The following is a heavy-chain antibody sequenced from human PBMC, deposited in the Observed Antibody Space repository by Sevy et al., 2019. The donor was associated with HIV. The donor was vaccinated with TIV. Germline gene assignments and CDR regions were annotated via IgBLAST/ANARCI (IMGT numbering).Heavy chain of an antibody. J-gene: IGHJ6*02. D-gene: IGHD3-10*01. CDR2: ISGSGGST. Sequence: GGSLRLSCAASGFTFSSYAMSWVRQAPGKGLEWVSAISGSGGSTYYADSVKGRFTISRDNSKNTLDLQMNSLKAEETAVYYWAKDSRSGLDYYYGSGSPSSAYYYYGMDVWGQGTTVTVSS. CDR1: GFTFSSYA. CDR3: AKDSRSGLDYYYGSGSPSSAYYYYGMDV. V-gene: IGHV3-23*01.